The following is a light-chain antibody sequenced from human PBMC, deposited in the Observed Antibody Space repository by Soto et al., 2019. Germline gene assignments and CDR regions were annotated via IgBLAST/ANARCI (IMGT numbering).Light chain of an antibody. CDR3: QQYDSVFT. CDR2: GAS. J-gene: IGKJ5*01. CDR1: QDITNY. V-gene: IGKV1-33*01. Sequence: DIQLTQSPSSLSASVAARVTIACRVSQDITNYLNWYQQKPGKAPXLLIYGASNLETGVPSRFSGSGSGTDFTFTISSLQAEDIGTYFCQQYDSVFTFGQGTRLEIK.